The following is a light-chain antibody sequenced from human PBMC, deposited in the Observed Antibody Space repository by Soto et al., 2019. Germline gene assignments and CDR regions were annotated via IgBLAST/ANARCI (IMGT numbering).Light chain of an antibody. V-gene: IGKV1-5*01. J-gene: IGKJ5*01. Sequence: DIQMTQSPSSVSAAVGDTVTITCRASQDISTWLAWYQQKPGKAPKLLIYDASTLETGVPSRFSGSGSGTEFTLTISRLQSDDFATYYCQQHNGYAPITFGQGTRLEIK. CDR3: QQHNGYAPIT. CDR1: QDISTW. CDR2: DAS.